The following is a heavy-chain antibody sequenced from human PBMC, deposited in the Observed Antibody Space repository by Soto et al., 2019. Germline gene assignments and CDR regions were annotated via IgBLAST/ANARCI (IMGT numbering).Heavy chain of an antibody. CDR1: GGSVNIGPYY. V-gene: IGHV4-61*01. CDR3: TRGGDADKNGH. Sequence: QVQLQESGPGLVKPSETLSLTCTVPGGSVNIGPYYWSWIRQPPGKGLEWIGFIHYSGSTNYNPSLKSRVTMSVDTSKNQFSLKLTSVNAADTAVYYCTRGGDADKNGHWGQGTLVTVSS. D-gene: IGHD2-21*01. J-gene: IGHJ4*02. CDR2: IHYSGST.